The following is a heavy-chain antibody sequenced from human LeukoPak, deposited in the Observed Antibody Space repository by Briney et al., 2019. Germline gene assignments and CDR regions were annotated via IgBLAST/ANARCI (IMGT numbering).Heavy chain of an antibody. CDR2: IYYSGST. CDR3: ARAPSGSRGYFQH. Sequence: SETLSLTCTVSGGSISSSSYYWGWIRQPPGKGLEWIGSIYYSGSTYYNPSLKSRVTISVDTSKNQFSLKLSSVTAADTAVYYCARAPSGSRGYFQHWGQGTLVTVSS. CDR1: GGSISSSSYY. V-gene: IGHV4-39*07. J-gene: IGHJ1*01. D-gene: IGHD1-26*01.